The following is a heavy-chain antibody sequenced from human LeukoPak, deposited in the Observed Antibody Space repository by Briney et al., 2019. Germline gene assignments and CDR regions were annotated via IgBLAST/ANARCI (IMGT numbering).Heavy chain of an antibody. Sequence: GGSPRLSCAASGFTFSSYAMSWVRQAPGKGLEWVSAISGSGGSTFYADSVKGRFTISRDNSKNTLYLQMNSLRAGDTAVYYCANSEMATRHFDYWGQGALVTVSS. V-gene: IGHV3-23*01. J-gene: IGHJ4*02. D-gene: IGHD5-24*01. CDR1: GFTFSSYA. CDR3: ANSEMATRHFDY. CDR2: ISGSGGST.